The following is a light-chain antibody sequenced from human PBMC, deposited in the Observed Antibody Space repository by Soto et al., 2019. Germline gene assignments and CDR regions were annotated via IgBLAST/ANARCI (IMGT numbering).Light chain of an antibody. J-gene: IGKJ5*01. CDR2: GAY. CDR3: QQYNNWPPIT. Sequence: EIVMTQSPATLSVSPGERATLSCRASQSVSSNLAWYQQKPGQAPRLLIYGAYTRATGIPARFSGSGSGTEFTLTISSLQSEDFAVYYSQQYNNWPPITFGQGTRLEIK. CDR1: QSVSSN. V-gene: IGKV3-15*01.